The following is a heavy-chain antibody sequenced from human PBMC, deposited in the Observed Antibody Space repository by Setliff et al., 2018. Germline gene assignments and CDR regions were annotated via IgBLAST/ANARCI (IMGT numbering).Heavy chain of an antibody. J-gene: IGHJ6*03. CDR3: ARDNVDTAMGLSYYYYYYMDV. V-gene: IGHV4-59*11. CDR1: GGSISSHY. Sequence: SETLSLTCTVSGGSISSHYWSWIRQPPGKGLEWIGYIYYSGNTNSNPSLKSRVTISVDTSKNQFPLTLSSVTAADTAVYYCARDNVDTAMGLSYYYYYYMDVWGKGTTVTVSS. CDR2: IYYSGNT. D-gene: IGHD5-18*01.